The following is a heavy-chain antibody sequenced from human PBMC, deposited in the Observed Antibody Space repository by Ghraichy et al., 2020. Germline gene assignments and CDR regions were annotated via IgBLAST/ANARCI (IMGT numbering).Heavy chain of an antibody. V-gene: IGHV3-23*01. CDR1: RFTFSSYA. J-gene: IGHJ4*02. CDR2: ISANGGHT. Sequence: GSLRLSCVASRFTFSSYAMTWVRQAPGKGLEWVSAISANGGHTYYADSVKGRFTISRDNSKSTLYLQMNSLRAEDTAVYYCAKDTGSFDYWGQGTLVTVSS. CDR3: AKDTGSFDY.